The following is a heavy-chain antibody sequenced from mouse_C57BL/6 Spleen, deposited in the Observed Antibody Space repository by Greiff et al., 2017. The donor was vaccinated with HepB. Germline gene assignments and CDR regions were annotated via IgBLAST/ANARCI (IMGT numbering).Heavy chain of an antibody. CDR1: GYTFTSYW. J-gene: IGHJ3*01. V-gene: IGHV1-50*01. D-gene: IGHD3-2*02. CDR2: IDPSDSYT. Sequence: VQLQQPGAELVKPGASVKLSCKASGYTFTSYWMQWVKQRPGQGLEWIGEIDPSDSYTNYNQKFKGKATLTVDTSSSTAYMQLSSLTSEDSAVYYCARRTAQATAWFAYWGQGTLVTVSA. CDR3: ARRTAQATAWFAY.